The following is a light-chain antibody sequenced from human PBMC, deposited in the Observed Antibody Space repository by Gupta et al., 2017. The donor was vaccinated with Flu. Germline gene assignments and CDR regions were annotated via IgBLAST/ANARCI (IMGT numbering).Light chain of an antibody. J-gene: IGLJ3*02. CDR1: SGSVSTSYY. V-gene: IGLV8-61*01. CDR2: NTN. CDR3: VLYMGSGSWV. Sequence: TVTLTCGLSSGSVSTSYYASWYQQTPGQAPRTLIYNTNTLSSGVPDRFSGSILGNKAALSITGAQADDESDYYCVLYMGSGSWVFGGGTKLTVL.